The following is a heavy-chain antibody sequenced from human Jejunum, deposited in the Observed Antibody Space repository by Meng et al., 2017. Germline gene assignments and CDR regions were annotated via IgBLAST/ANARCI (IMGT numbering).Heavy chain of an antibody. CDR3: AKSWGSGTYLGGHY. D-gene: IGHD1-26*01. V-gene: IGHV3-30*18. J-gene: IGHJ4*01. CDR2: VSYHGYDQ. CDR1: GFTFSSYS. Sequence: GESLKISCAASGFTFSSYSLHWVRQAPGKGLEWVAVVSYHGYDQYYADSVKGRFTISRDNSNNTLFLQMNSLRAEDTAVYYCAKSWGSGTYLGGHYWGQGNLVNVYS.